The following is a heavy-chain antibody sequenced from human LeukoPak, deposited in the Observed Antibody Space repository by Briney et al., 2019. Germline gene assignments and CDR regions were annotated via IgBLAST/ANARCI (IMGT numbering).Heavy chain of an antibody. J-gene: IGHJ4*02. CDR2: IYTSGST. CDR1: GASISSYY. CDR3: ARDGVENSSWYPLDS. V-gene: IGHV4-4*07. D-gene: IGHD6-13*01. Sequence: SETLSLTCTASGASISSYYWSWVRQPAGEGLEWIGRIYTSGSTNYNPSLKSRVTMSVDTSKNQFSLKLTSVTAADTAVHYCARDGVENSSWYPLDSWGPGTLVTVSS.